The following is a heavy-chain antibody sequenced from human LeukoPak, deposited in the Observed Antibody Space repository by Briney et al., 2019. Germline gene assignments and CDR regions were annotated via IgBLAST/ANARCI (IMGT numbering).Heavy chain of an antibody. D-gene: IGHD4-17*01. CDR2: IYTSGST. CDR1: GGSISSGSYY. V-gene: IGHV4-61*02. Sequence: SETLSLTCTVSGGSISSGSYYWSWIRQPAGKGLEWIGRIYTSGSTNYNPSLKSRVTISVDTSKNQFSLKLSSVTAADTAVYYCARIRHDYGDDNFDYWGQGTLVTVSS. J-gene: IGHJ4*02. CDR3: ARIRHDYGDDNFDY.